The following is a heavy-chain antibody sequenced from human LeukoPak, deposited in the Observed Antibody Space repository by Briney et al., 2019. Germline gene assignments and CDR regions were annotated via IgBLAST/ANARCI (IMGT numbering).Heavy chain of an antibody. CDR2: ISSSSGYI. CDR1: GYTFSIYS. V-gene: IGHV3-21*01. D-gene: IGHD5-12*01. Sequence: PGGSLRLSCAASGYTFSIYSMNWVRQAPGRGLEWVSSISSSSGYIYYADSVEGRFTISRDNAKNSLYLQMNSLRAEDTAVYYCARDTDYDSRSIWGQGTMVTVSS. CDR3: ARDTDYDSRSI. J-gene: IGHJ3*02.